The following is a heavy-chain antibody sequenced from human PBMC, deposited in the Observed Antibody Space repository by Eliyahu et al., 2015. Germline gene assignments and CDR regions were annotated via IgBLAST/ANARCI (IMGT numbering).Heavy chain of an antibody. CDR1: GFXFSSYX. CDR2: TSSGSSTI. CDR3: ARERVGDSSGSSFQH. D-gene: IGHD3-22*01. V-gene: IGHV3-48*02. J-gene: IGHJ1*01. Sequence: EVQLVESGGGLVQPGGSLRLSCAASGFXFSSYXXNWVRQXPGKGLEWVSYTSSGSSTIYYADSVKGRFTISRDNAKNSLYLQMNSLRDEDTAVYYCARERVGDSSGSSFQHWGQGTLVTVSS.